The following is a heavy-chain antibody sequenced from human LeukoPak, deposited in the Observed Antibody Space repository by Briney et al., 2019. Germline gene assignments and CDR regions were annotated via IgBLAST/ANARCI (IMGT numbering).Heavy chain of an antibody. V-gene: IGHV3-30*04. Sequence: GGSLRLSCAASGFIFSNYAMHWVRQAPGKGLEWVALISSDGSKIYYADSVKGRFTISRDNTKNLVYLQINSLRAEDTAVHYCARGGGSSGWYDAFHIWGQGTMVTVSS. J-gene: IGHJ3*02. CDR3: ARGGGSSGWYDAFHI. CDR2: ISSDGSKI. CDR1: GFIFSNYA. D-gene: IGHD6-19*01.